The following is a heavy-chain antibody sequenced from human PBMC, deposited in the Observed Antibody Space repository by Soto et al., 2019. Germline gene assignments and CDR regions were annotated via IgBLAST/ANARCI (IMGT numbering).Heavy chain of an antibody. CDR1: GFSFSSCN. D-gene: IGHD6-13*01. CDR3: ARGLGTSWFFL. CDR2: ISSSSDII. J-gene: IGHJ4*02. Sequence: GGSLRLSCAASGFSFSSCNMNWVRQAPGRGLEWVSFISSSSDIIRYADSVRGRFTISRDNAKNSLYLQMSSLGAEDTAVYYCARGLGTSWFFLWGQGTLVTVSS. V-gene: IGHV3-48*01.